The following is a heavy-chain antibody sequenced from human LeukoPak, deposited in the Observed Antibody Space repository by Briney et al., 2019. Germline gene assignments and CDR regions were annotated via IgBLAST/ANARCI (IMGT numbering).Heavy chain of an antibody. CDR3: AKDRGGITWLFDY. Sequence: PGGSLRLSCAASGFTFSSYSMNWVRQAPGKGLEWVSSISSSSSYIYYADSVKGRFTISRDNAKNSLYLQMNSLRAEDTAVYYCAKDRGGITWLFDYWGQGTLVTVSS. V-gene: IGHV3-21*01. CDR2: ISSSSSYI. CDR1: GFTFSSYS. D-gene: IGHD1-20*01. J-gene: IGHJ4*02.